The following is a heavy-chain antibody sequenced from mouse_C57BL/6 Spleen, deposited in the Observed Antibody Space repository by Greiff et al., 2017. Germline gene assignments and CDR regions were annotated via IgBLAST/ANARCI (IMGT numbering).Heavy chain of an antibody. V-gene: IGHV1-69*01. J-gene: IGHJ1*03. CDR1: GYTFTSYW. Sequence: QVQLQQPGAELVMPGASVKLSCKASGYTFTSYWMHWVKQRPGQGLEWIGEIDPSDSYTNYTQKFKGKSTLTVDKSSSTAYMQLSSLTSENSAVYYCERRSIPTVSYGYSEVWGTGTTVTVSS. CDR3: ERRSIPTVSYGYSEV. CDR2: IDPSDSYT.